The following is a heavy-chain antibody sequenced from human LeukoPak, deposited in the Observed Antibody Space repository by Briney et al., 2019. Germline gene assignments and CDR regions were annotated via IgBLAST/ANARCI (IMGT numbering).Heavy chain of an antibody. CDR1: GGSISSYY. Sequence: SETLSLTCIVSGGSISSYYWNWIRQPPGKGLEWIGYIYYSGTTNYNPSLKSRVIISVDTSKNQFSLKLSSVTAADTAVYYCARGVYIAAAQYGYWGQGTLVTVSS. CDR3: ARGVYIAAAQYGY. J-gene: IGHJ4*02. D-gene: IGHD6-13*01. CDR2: IYYSGTT. V-gene: IGHV4-59*01.